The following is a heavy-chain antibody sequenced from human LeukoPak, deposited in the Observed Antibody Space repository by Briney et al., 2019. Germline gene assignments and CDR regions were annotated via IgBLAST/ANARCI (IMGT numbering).Heavy chain of an antibody. CDR2: IYPGDSDT. CDR3: ARAPLDHDILTGYYNNYYFDY. Sequence: GESLKISCKGSGYSFTSYWIGWVRQMPGKGLEWMGIIYPGDSDTRYSPSFQGQVTISADKSISTAYLQWSSLKASDTAMYYCARAPLDHDILTGYYNNYYFDYWGQGTLVTVSS. V-gene: IGHV5-51*01. CDR1: GYSFTSYW. D-gene: IGHD3-9*01. J-gene: IGHJ4*02.